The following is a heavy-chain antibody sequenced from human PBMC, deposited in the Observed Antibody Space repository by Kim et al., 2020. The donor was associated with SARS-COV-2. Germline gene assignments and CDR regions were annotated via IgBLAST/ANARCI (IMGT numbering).Heavy chain of an antibody. CDR1: GFTFSSYA. V-gene: IGHV3-23*01. CDR3: ARFVCVGSPAFDI. Sequence: GGSLRLSCAASGFTFSSYAMSWVRQAPGKGLEWVSSISGSGGSTYYADSVKGRFTISRDNSKNTLYLQMNSLRAEDTAVYYCARFVCVGSPAFDIWGQGTLVTVSS. D-gene: IGHD1-26*01. J-gene: IGHJ3*02. CDR2: ISGSGGST.